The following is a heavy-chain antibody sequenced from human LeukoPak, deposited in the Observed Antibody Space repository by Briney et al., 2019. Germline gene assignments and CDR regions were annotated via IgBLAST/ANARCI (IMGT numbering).Heavy chain of an antibody. J-gene: IGHJ4*02. CDR3: ARHRKDIGFDS. CDR1: GYSFIRYW. D-gene: IGHD2-15*01. Sequence: GESLKISCKGSGYSFIRYWIGWVRQMPGKGLEWMAIIYPDDSDTRYSPSFQGQVTISADKSISTAYLQWSSLKASDTAMYYCARHRKDIGFDSWGQGTLVTVSS. V-gene: IGHV5-51*01. CDR2: IYPDDSDT.